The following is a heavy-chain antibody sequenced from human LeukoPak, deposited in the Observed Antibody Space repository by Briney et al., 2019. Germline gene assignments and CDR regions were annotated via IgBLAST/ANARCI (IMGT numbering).Heavy chain of an antibody. CDR1: GYSISSGYY. CDR2: IYHSGST. D-gene: IGHD4/OR15-4a*01. J-gene: IGHJ4*02. Sequence: PSETLSLTCTVSGYSISSGYYWGWIRQPPGKGLEWIGSIYHSGSTYYNPSLKSRVTISVVASKNQFSLRLTSVTAADTAMYYCARQDYGANSADYWGQGTLVTVSS. V-gene: IGHV4-38-2*02. CDR3: ARQDYGANSADY.